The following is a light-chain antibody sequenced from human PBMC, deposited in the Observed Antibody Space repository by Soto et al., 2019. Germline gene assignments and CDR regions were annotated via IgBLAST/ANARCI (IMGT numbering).Light chain of an antibody. CDR1: QSLLHSDGKTF. CDR2: EVS. Sequence: DIVMTQTPLSLSVTPGQPASISCKSSQSLLHSDGKTFLYWFLKKPGQPPQLLIYEVSSRVSGVPDRFSGSGSGTDFTLKISRLEAEDVGVYDCMQSLQFPITFGQGTRLEIK. J-gene: IGKJ5*01. V-gene: IGKV2D-29*01. CDR3: MQSLQFPIT.